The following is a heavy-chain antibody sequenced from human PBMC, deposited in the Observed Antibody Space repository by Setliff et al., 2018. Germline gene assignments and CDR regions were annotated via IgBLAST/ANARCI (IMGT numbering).Heavy chain of an antibody. Sequence: PGGSLRLSCAASGFTFSNYEMNWVRQAPGKGLEWVSGISGESGSIYYADSVKGRFTVSRDNSKNTLYLQMDRLRAEDTATYFCVRDIGYRYGKGDYWGQGTLVTVSS. J-gene: IGHJ4*02. CDR3: VRDIGYRYGKGDY. D-gene: IGHD5-18*01. CDR1: GFTFSNYE. CDR2: ISGESGSI. V-gene: IGHV3-23*01.